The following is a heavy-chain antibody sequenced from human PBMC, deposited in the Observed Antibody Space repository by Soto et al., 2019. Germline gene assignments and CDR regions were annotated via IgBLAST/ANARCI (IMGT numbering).Heavy chain of an antibody. J-gene: IGHJ3*02. CDR3: ARGPGLTIFGVVGVRRAFDI. CDR2: INHSGST. V-gene: IGHV4-34*01. D-gene: IGHD3-3*01. Sequence: SETLSLTCAVYGGSFSGYYWSWIRQPPGKGLEWIGEINHSGSTNYNPSLKSRVTISVDTSKNQFSLKLSSVTAADTAVYYCARGPGLTIFGVVGVRRAFDIWGQGTMVTVSS. CDR1: GGSFSGYY.